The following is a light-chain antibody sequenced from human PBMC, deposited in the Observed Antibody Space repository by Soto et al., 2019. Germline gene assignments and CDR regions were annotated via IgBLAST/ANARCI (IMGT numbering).Light chain of an antibody. Sequence: DIVMTQSPLSLPVTPGEPASISCRSSQSLLHTDGNHYLDWYLQKPGQSPQLLIYLGSNRASGVPDRFSGSGSGKDFTLKISRVEPEDVGVYYCMQARQSPRTFGQGTKLEIK. CDR2: LGS. V-gene: IGKV2-28*01. CDR1: QSLLHTDGNHY. J-gene: IGKJ2*01. CDR3: MQARQSPRT.